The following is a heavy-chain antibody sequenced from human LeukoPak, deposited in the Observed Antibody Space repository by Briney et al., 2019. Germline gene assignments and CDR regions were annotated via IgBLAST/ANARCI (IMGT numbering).Heavy chain of an antibody. CDR1: GFTLSSYS. CDR2: ISSSSSYI. D-gene: IGHD6-6*01. V-gene: IGHV3-21*01. Sequence: GGSLRLSCAASGFTLSSYSMNWVRQAPGKGLEWVSSISSSSSYIYYADSVKGRFTISRDNAKNSLYLQMNSLRAEDTAVYYCARAHDGPQQLVASLVYFDYWGQGTLVTVSS. CDR3: ARAHDGPQQLVASLVYFDY. J-gene: IGHJ4*02.